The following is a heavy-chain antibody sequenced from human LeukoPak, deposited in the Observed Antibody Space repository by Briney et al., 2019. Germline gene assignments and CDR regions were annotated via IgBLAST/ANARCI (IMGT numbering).Heavy chain of an antibody. Sequence: GRSLRLSCAASGFTFSSYGMHWLRQAPGKGLDWVALILADGTNKHYADSVQGRFTVSGDKSKNTVYLEMDSLKEEDAAVYYCAREGGSSGRAGYFNLWGRGTLVAASS. CDR3: AREGGSSGRAGYFNL. CDR1: GFTFSSYG. J-gene: IGHJ2*01. D-gene: IGHD6-19*01. V-gene: IGHV3-33*08. CDR2: ILADGTNK.